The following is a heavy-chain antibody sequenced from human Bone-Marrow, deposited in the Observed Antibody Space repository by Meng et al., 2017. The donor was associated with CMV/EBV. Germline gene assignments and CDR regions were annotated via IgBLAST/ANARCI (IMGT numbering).Heavy chain of an antibody. D-gene: IGHD6-13*01. V-gene: IGHV3-74*01. Sequence: EVQLVESGGGLVQPGGSLRLSCAASGFTCSRYTMHWVRQAPGKGLVWVSHINSDDRSTSADSVKGRFTIARDNAKNTLYLQMNSLRAEDTAVYYCAREGYSSTYLHWGQGTLVTVSS. J-gene: IGHJ4*02. CDR1: GFTCSRYT. CDR2: INSDDRST. CDR3: AREGYSSTYLH.